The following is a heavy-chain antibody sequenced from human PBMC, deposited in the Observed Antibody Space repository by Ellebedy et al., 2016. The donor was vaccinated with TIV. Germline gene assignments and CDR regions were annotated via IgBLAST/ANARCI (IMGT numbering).Heavy chain of an antibody. D-gene: IGHD6-19*01. CDR3: ARGTPSRYSSGWYPGY. V-gene: IGHV4-59*12. J-gene: IGHJ4*02. CDR2: IYYSGST. CDR1: GFTFSDYY. Sequence: GSLRLSCAASGFTFSDYYMSWIRQPPGKGLEWIGYIYYSGSTNYNPSLKSRVTISVDTSKNQFSLKLSSVTAADTAVYYCARGTPSRYSSGWYPGYWGQGTLVTVSS.